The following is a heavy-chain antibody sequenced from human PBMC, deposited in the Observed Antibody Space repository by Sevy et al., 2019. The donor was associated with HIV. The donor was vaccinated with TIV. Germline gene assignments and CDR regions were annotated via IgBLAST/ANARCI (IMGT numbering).Heavy chain of an antibody. CDR2: ITRSSSYI. CDR1: GFTFSLYS. Sequence: GGSLRLSCAASGFTFSLYSLNWVRQAPGKGLEWVSSITRSSSYIYYTDSVKGRFTISRDNAKISLYLQMNSLRVEDTAVYYCARAYGDYVGGYYFDYWGQGALVTVSS. CDR3: ARAYGDYVGGYYFDY. V-gene: IGHV3-21*01. D-gene: IGHD4-17*01. J-gene: IGHJ4*02.